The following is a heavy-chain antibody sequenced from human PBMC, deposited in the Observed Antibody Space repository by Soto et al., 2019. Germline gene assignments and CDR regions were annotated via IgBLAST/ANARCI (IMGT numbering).Heavy chain of an antibody. CDR1: VGSFSGYY. J-gene: IGHJ4*02. CDR2: INHSGST. Sequence: KLPETLSLTCAVYVGSFSGYYWSWIRQPPGKGLEWIGEINHSGSTNYNPSLKSRVTISVDTSKNQFSLKLSSVTAADTAVYYCARYCSGGSCYSGYFDYWGQGTLVTVSS. CDR3: ARYCSGGSCYSGYFDY. V-gene: IGHV4-34*01. D-gene: IGHD2-15*01.